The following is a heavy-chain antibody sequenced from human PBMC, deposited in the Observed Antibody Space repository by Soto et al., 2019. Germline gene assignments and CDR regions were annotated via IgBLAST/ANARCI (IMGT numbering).Heavy chain of an antibody. V-gene: IGHV1-2*02. CDR1: GYTFTDYY. D-gene: IGHD6-13*01. J-gene: IGHJ4*02. CDR3: ARDSEAAAGLSFDY. CDR2: INGNSGDT. Sequence: QVQLVQSGAEVKTPGASVRVSCKGSGYTFTDYYMHWVRRAPGQGLEWMGWINGNSGDTRYPQRFQGRVTMTRDTSINTAYMDRSGLRSDDTAVYYCARDSEAAAGLSFDYWGQGTLVTVSS.